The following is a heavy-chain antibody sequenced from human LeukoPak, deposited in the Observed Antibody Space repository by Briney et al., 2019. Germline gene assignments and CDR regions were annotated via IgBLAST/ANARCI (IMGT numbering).Heavy chain of an antibody. V-gene: IGHV1-3*01. CDR3: ARGYSSGWYQGGFDY. CDR2: INAGNGNT. D-gene: IGHD6-19*01. J-gene: IGHJ4*02. CDR1: GYTFTSYA. Sequence: ASVKVSCKASGYTFTSYAMHWVRQAPGQRLEWMGWINAGNGNTKYSQKFQGRVTITRDTSASTAYMELSNLRSEDTAVYYCARGYSSGWYQGGFDYWGQGTLVTVSS.